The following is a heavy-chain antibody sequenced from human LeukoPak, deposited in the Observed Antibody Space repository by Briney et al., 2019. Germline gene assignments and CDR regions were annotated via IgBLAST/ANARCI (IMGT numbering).Heavy chain of an antibody. CDR3: ARGEVVPAAIASPVDY. J-gene: IGHJ4*02. CDR1: GFTFSSYS. D-gene: IGHD2-2*02. V-gene: IGHV3-21*01. Sequence: GGCLRLSGAASGFTFSSYSTNWVRPAPGKGREWGSSISSGSRYIYYADSVKGRFTISRDNAKNSLYLQMNSLRAEDTAVYYCARGEVVPAAIASPVDYWGQGTLVTVSS. CDR2: ISSGSRYI.